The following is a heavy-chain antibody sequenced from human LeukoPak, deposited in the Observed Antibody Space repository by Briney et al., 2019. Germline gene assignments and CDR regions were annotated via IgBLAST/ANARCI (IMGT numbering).Heavy chain of an antibody. V-gene: IGHV4-59*01. D-gene: IGHD6-13*01. CDR1: GGSISSYY. CDR3: ARAIGSSWYGTD. CDR2: IYYSGST. Sequence: SETLSLTCTVSGGSISSYYWSWIRQPPGKGLEWIGYIYYSGSTNYNPSLKSRVTISVDTSKNQFSLKLGSVTAADTAVYYCARAIGSSWYGTDWGQGTLVTVSS. J-gene: IGHJ4*02.